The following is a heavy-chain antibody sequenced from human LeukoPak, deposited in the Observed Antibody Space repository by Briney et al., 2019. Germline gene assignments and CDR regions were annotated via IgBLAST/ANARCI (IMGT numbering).Heavy chain of an antibody. D-gene: IGHD2-15*01. V-gene: IGHV3-23*01. CDR1: GFTFSGHG. CDR3: AKNGDRGAYCSGGSCYPYFYYYMDV. J-gene: IGHJ6*03. Sequence: GGSLRLSCGASGFTFSGHGITWVRQAPGKGLEWVSGITPSGSISYYADSVKGRFTISRDNSKNTLYLQMNSLRAEDKAIYYCAKNGDRGAYCSGGSCYPYFYYYMDVWGKGTTVTISS. CDR2: ITPSGSIS.